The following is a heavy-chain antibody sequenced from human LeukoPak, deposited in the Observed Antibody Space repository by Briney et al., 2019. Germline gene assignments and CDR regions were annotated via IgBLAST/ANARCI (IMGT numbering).Heavy chain of an antibody. V-gene: IGHV3-23*01. Sequence: GGSLRLSCAASGFTFSSYAMSWVRQAPGKGLEWVSAISGNGGRTYYAGSVKGRFTISRDNSKNTLYLQMNSLRAEDTAVYYCAKGGGEAMIVVVITEFDYWGQGTLVTVSS. CDR2: ISGNGGRT. D-gene: IGHD3-22*01. CDR3: AKGGGEAMIVVVITEFDY. J-gene: IGHJ4*02. CDR1: GFTFSSYA.